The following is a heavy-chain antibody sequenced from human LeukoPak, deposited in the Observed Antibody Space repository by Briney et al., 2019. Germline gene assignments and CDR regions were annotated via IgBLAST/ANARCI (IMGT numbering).Heavy chain of an antibody. Sequence: PGGSLRLSCTASGFTFGDYAMSWVLQAPGKGLEWVGFIRSKAYGGTTEYAASVKGRFTISRDDSKSIAYLQMNSLKTEDTAVYYCTRDGYDSSGSLFDYWGQGTLVTVSS. D-gene: IGHD3-22*01. CDR3: TRDGYDSSGSLFDY. V-gene: IGHV3-49*04. J-gene: IGHJ4*02. CDR1: GFTFGDYA. CDR2: IRSKAYGGTT.